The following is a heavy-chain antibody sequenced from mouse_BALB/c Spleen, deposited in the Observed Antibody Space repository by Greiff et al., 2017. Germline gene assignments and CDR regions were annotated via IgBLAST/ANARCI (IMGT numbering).Heavy chain of an antibody. Sequence: EVKLVESGGGLVQPGGSRKLSCAASGFTFSSFGMHWVRQAPEKGLEWVAYISNGGGSTYYPDTVKGRFTISRDNAKNTLYLQMSSLKSEDTAMYYCARRGNYDAMDYWGQGTSVTVSS. CDR1: GFTFSSFG. CDR3: ARRGNYDAMDY. CDR2: ISNGGGST. D-gene: IGHD2-1*01. V-gene: IGHV5-12-2*01. J-gene: IGHJ4*01.